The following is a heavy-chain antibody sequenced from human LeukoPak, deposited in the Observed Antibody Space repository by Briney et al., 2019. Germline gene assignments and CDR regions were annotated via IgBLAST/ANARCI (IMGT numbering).Heavy chain of an antibody. V-gene: IGHV1-8*02. J-gene: IGHJ4*02. CDR3: ARAYCSGGGCYSGC. Sequence: GASVKVSCKASGYTFTSYGISWVRQATGQGLEWMGWMNPNSGNTGYAQNFQGRVTMTRNTSISTAYMELSSLRSEDTAMYYCARAYCSGGGCYSGCWGQGTLVTVSS. D-gene: IGHD2-15*01. CDR2: MNPNSGNT. CDR1: GYTFTSYG.